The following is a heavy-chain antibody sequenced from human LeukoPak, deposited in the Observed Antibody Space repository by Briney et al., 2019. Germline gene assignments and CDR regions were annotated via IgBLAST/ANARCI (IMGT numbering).Heavy chain of an antibody. J-gene: IGHJ4*02. CDR1: GFTFDDYA. Sequence: GRSLRLSCAASGFTFDDYAMHWVRQAPGKGLEWVSGISWNSGSIGYADSVKGRFTISRDNAKNSLYLQMNSLRAEDTALYYCAKGRRCSSTSCYANYFDYWGQGTLVTVSS. CDR3: AKGRRCSSTSCYANYFDY. D-gene: IGHD2-2*01. CDR2: ISWNSGSI. V-gene: IGHV3-9*01.